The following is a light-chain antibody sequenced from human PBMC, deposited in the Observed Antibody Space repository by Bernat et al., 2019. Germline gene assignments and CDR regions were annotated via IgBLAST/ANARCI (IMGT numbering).Light chain of an antibody. CDR3: QLYGNSPPAYT. Sequence: EIVLTQSPGTLSLFPGETATLSCRASQSVSSSYLAWYQQKRGQAPRLLMYGTSSRATGIPDRFSGSVSGTDFTLTISRLEPEDFAVYYCQLYGNSPPAYTFGQGTKLEIQ. V-gene: IGKV3-20*01. CDR2: GTS. J-gene: IGKJ2*01. CDR1: QSVSSSY.